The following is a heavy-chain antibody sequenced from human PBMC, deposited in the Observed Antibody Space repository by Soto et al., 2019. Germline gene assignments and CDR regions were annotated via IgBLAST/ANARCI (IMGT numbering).Heavy chain of an antibody. CDR1: GDTFDSYT. CDR2: IIPILGIT. D-gene: IGHD3-22*01. CDR3: ARGSYYAVSSDGGGY. V-gene: IGHV1-69*02. Sequence: QVQLVQSGAEVRKPGSSVKVSCKASGDTFDSYTLSWVRQAPGQGLEWMGRIIPILGITNYALRFQGRVSLTAGTSKKSAYMELGGLRSGDTAVYFFARGSYYAVSSDGGGYWGQGTLVTVSS. J-gene: IGHJ4*02.